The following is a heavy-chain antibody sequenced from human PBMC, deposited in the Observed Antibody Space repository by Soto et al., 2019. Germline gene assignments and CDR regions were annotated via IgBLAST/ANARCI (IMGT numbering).Heavy chain of an antibody. V-gene: IGHV3-23*01. Sequence: GSLRPSCIASRFSLNLVSISWGRPAQEKGLEWVSVISANGDSYYYADSVKGRFTISRDNSKNALYLQMNSLRAEDTAVYYCAKGAQSNSWYRYDGMDVWGQGTRSPSP. J-gene: IGHJ6*02. CDR1: RFSLNLVS. CDR2: ISANGDSY. CDR3: AKGAQSNSWYRYDGMDV. D-gene: IGHD6-13*01.